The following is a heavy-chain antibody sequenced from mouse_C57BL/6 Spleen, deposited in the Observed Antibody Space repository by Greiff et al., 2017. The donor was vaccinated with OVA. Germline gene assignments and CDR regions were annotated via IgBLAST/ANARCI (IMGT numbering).Heavy chain of an antibody. CDR1: GYTFTDYN. J-gene: IGHJ4*01. V-gene: IGHV1-18*01. CDR2: INPNNGGT. Sequence: EVQLQQSGPELVKPGASVKIPCKASGYTFTDYNMDWVKQSHGKSLEWIGDINPNNGGTIYNQKFKGKATLTVDKSSSTAYMELRSLTSEDTAVYYCARSDFGAHYDEGFYAMDYWGQGTSVTVSS. CDR3: ARSDFGAHYDEGFYAMDY. D-gene: IGHD2-4*01.